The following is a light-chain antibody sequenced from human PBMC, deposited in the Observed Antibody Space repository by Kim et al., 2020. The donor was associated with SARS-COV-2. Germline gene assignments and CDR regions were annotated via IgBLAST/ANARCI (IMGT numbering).Light chain of an antibody. Sequence: DIQMTQSPSTLSASVGDTLTITCRASQSIGSYLAWYQQKPGKAPNLLIYSVSSLESGVPSRFSGSGSGTEFTLTISSLQPDDFATYYCQQYNSYSTFGQGTKVDIK. V-gene: IGKV1-5*03. J-gene: IGKJ1*01. CDR3: QQYNSYST. CDR2: SVS. CDR1: QSIGSY.